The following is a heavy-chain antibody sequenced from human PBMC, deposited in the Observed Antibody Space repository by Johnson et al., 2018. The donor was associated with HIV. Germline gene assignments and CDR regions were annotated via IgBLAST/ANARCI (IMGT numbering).Heavy chain of an antibody. CDR3: AKDRRGKQQLVTGNDAFDI. J-gene: IGHJ3*02. D-gene: IGHD6-13*01. CDR1: GFTLSTYW. Sequence: VQLVESGGGLVQSGGSLRLSCAASGFTLSTYWMSWVRQAPGKGLEWVAVISYDGSNKYYADSVKGRFTISRDNFKNRLYLQMNSLRAEDTAVYYCAKDRRGKQQLVTGNDAFDIWGQGTMVTVSS. CDR2: ISYDGSNK. V-gene: IGHV3-30*13.